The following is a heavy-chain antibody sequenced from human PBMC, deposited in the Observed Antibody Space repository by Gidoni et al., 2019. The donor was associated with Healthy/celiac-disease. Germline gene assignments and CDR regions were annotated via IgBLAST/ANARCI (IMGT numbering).Heavy chain of an antibody. CDR3: ARQGGYCSGGSCYYYYYGMDV. V-gene: IGHV4-39*01. D-gene: IGHD2-15*01. CDR1: GGSISSSSYY. Sequence: QLQLQESGPGLVKPSETLSLTCTVSGGSISSSSYYWGWIRQPPGKGLEWIGSIYYSGSTYYNPSLKSRVTISVDTSKNQFSLKLSSVTAADTAVYYCARQGGYCSGGSCYYYYYGMDVWGQGTTVTVSS. J-gene: IGHJ6*02. CDR2: IYYSGST.